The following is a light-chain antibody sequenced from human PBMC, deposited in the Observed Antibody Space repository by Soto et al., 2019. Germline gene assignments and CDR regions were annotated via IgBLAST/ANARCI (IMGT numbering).Light chain of an antibody. CDR1: QSLSSDF. CDR2: SSS. V-gene: IGKV3-20*01. J-gene: IGKJ4*01. Sequence: EIVLTQSPGTLSLSPGERAILSCRASQSLSSDFLAWYQQKPGQAPRLLIYSSSNRATGLPDRFSGSGSGTEFSLTISRLEPAYCAVYYCQHYGRSPLTFGGGPKVEIK. CDR3: QHYGRSPLT.